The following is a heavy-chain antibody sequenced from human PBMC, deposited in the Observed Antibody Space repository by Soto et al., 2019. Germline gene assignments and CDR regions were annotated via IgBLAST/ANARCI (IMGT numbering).Heavy chain of an antibody. D-gene: IGHD2-15*01. Sequence: EVQLVESGGGLVQPGGSLRLSCAVSGFTVSSKYMSWVRQAPGKGLEWVAVIQRGGSIYYADSVKGRFVISRDSSKNTLCLQMNSVRAEATAVYYFARDDVDCSGGICYGVPMDFWGKGTTVTVSS. CDR3: ARDDVDCSGGICYGVPMDF. CDR1: GFTVSSKY. J-gene: IGHJ6*03. CDR2: IQRGGSI. V-gene: IGHV3-66*01.